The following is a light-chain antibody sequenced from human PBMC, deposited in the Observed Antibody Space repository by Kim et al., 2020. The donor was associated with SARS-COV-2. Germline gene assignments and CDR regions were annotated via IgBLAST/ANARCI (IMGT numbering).Light chain of an antibody. CDR1: QSLLHSNGYNY. V-gene: IGKV2-28*01. CDR3: MQALQTQ. Sequence: DIVMTQSPLSLPVTPGEPASISCRSSQSLLHSNGYNYLDWYLQKPGQSPQLLIYLGSNRASGVPDRFSGSGSGTDFTLKSSRVEAEDVGVYYCMQALQTQFGQGTKVDIK. J-gene: IGKJ1*01. CDR2: LGS.